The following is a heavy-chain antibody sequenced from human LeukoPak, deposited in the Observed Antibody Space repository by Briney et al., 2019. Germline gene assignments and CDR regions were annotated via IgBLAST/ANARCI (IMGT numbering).Heavy chain of an antibody. D-gene: IGHD3-9*01. CDR1: GFTFSNYA. CDR2: LRGSGGKT. CDR3: AKVSSHFDWLLSDAFDI. V-gene: IGHV3-23*01. Sequence: PAAGSLRLSCAASGFTFSNYAMSWVRQAPGKGLEWVSSLRGSGGKTFYADSVRGRFTISRDTSKNTLYLQMNSLRAEDTAVYYCAKVSSHFDWLLSDAFDIWGQGTMVTVSS. J-gene: IGHJ3*02.